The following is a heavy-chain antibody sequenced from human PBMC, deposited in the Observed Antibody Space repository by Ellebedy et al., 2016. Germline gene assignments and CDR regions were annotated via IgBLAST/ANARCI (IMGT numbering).Heavy chain of an antibody. CDR3: AKWNGGWYALDV. CDR2: VFHTGTA. J-gene: IGHJ3*01. Sequence: SETLSLTCNVFGGSVTSDYWNWIRRPPGKGLEWIGYVFHTGTAHYNPSLQSRVTMSVDTSKSQLSLRLTSVSAADTAVYYCAKWNGGWYALDVWGQGTMVTVSS. CDR1: GGSVTSDY. V-gene: IGHV4-59*02. D-gene: IGHD6-19*01.